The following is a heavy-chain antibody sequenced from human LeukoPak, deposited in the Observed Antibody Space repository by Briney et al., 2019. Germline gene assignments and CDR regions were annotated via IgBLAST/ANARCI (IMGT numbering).Heavy chain of an antibody. CDR3: ARHRGAYFPFDY. Sequence: KSSETLSLTCSVSRGSISNYYWSWIRQPPGKGLEWIGYLFYSGKAYTRYNPSLGSRAAISVDMSKNNFSLTLTSVTAADTAVYFCARHRGAYFPFDYWGQGALVTVSS. V-gene: IGHV4-59*08. CDR2: LFYSGKAYT. D-gene: IGHD2/OR15-2a*01. J-gene: IGHJ4*02. CDR1: RGSISNYY.